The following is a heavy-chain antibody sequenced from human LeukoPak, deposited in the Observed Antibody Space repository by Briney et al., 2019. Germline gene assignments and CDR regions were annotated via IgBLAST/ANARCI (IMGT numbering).Heavy chain of an antibody. CDR2: IIPIFGTA. V-gene: IGHV1-69*01. J-gene: IGHJ4*02. Sequence: ASVKVSCKASGGTFSSYAISWVRQAPGQGLEWMGGIIPIFGTANYAQKFQGRVTITADESTTTAYMELSSLRSEDTAVYYCAKTTDYDLEFDYWGQGTLVTVSS. D-gene: IGHD4-17*01. CDR1: GGTFSSYA. CDR3: AKTTDYDLEFDY.